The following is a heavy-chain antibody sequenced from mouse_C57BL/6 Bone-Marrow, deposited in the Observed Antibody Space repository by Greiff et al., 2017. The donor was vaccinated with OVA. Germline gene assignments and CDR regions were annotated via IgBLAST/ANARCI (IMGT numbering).Heavy chain of an antibody. Sequence: EVQLQQSGPGLVKPSQSLSLTCSVTGYSITSGYYWNWIRQFPGNKLEWMGYISYDGSNNYNPSLKNRISITRDTSKNQFFLKLNSVTTEDTATYYCARGPYDYDPWFAYWGQGTLVTVSA. V-gene: IGHV3-6*01. CDR3: ARGPYDYDPWFAY. J-gene: IGHJ3*01. CDR1: GYSITSGYY. D-gene: IGHD2-4*01. CDR2: ISYDGSN.